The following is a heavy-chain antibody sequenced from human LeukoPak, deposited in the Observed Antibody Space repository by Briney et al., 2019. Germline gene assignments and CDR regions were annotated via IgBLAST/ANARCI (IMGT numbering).Heavy chain of an antibody. CDR3: ARNIRYSDWSRGFWDY. J-gene: IGHJ4*02. CDR2: IKQDGSEK. Sequence: GGFLRLSCAASGFTFSSYWMSWVRQAPGKGLEWVANIKQDGSEKYYVDSVKGRFTISRDNAKNSLYLQMNSLRAEDTAVYYCARNIRYSDWSRGFWDYWGQGTLVTVSS. D-gene: IGHD3-9*01. CDR1: GFTFSSYW. V-gene: IGHV3-7*01.